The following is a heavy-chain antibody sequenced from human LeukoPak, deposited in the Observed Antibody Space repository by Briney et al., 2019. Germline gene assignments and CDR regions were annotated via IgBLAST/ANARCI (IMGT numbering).Heavy chain of an antibody. V-gene: IGHV3-66*02. Sequence: PGGSLRLSCAASGFTVSTSYQSWVRQAPGKGLEWVSVIYSGGSTYYADSVKGRFTISRDNSKNTLYLHMNRLRAEDSAVYYCASNGGNSGSFLQLDYWGQGTLVTVSS. J-gene: IGHJ4*02. CDR1: GFTVSTSY. D-gene: IGHD1-26*01. CDR2: IYSGGST. CDR3: ASNGGNSGSFLQLDY.